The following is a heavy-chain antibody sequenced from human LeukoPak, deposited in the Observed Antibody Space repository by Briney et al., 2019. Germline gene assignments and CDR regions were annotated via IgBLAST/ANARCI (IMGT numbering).Heavy chain of an antibody. CDR1: GFIFSTYS. J-gene: IGHJ6*03. CDR3: AKDEAYYDFWSSGRYYYYMDV. CDR2: ISGSGDST. Sequence: PGGSLRLSCAASGFIFSTYSMNWVRQAPGKGLEWVSAISGSGDSTYYADSVKGRFTISRDNSKNMLYLQMNSLRVEDTAVYYCAKDEAYYDFWSSGRYYYYMDVWGEGTTVTVS. D-gene: IGHD3-3*01. V-gene: IGHV3-23*01.